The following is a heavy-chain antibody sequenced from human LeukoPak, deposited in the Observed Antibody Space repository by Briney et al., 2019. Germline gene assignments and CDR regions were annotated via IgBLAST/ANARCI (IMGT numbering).Heavy chain of an antibody. CDR3: ARVRRRYYDSSGLYYFDY. Sequence: SQTLSLTCTVSGGSISVSSYYWAWIRQPPGKGLEWIGSIYHSGSTYYKPSLKSRVTISVDTSKNQFSLKLISVTAADTAVYYCARVRRRYYDSSGLYYFDYWGQGTLVTVSS. J-gene: IGHJ4*02. CDR1: GGSISVSSYY. V-gene: IGHV4-39*01. CDR2: IYHSGST. D-gene: IGHD3-22*01.